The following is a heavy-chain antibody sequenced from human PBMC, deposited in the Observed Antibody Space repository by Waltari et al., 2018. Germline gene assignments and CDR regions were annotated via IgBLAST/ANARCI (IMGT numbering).Heavy chain of an antibody. CDR3: ARVFHGFDI. J-gene: IGHJ3*02. CDR2: IYYPGMT. CDR1: GGSISGYY. V-gene: IGHV4-59*01. Sequence: QVQLQESGSGQVKPSETLSLTCTVSGGSISGYYWSWIRQPPGKGLEWMGNIYYPGMTTYNPSLQSRVTISVDTSKKQFSLNLSSVTAADTAVYFCARVFHGFDIWGQGTMVTVSS.